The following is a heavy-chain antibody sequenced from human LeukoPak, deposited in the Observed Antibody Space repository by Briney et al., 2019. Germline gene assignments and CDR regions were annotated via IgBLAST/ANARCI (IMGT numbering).Heavy chain of an antibody. CDR3: ARRVAGSGYRDY. CDR1: GGSISSSSHY. J-gene: IGHJ4*02. D-gene: IGHD3-22*01. Sequence: SETLSLTCTVSGGSISSSSHYWGWIRQPPGMGLEWIGNIYYTGSTNYNPSLKSRVTISVDTSKNQFSLKLSSVTAADTADYYCARRVAGSGYRDYWGQGILVTASS. CDR2: IYYTGST. V-gene: IGHV4-39*01.